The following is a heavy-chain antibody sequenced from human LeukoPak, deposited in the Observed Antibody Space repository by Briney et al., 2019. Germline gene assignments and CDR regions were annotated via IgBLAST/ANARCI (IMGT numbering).Heavy chain of an antibody. CDR2: IHNGGST. CDR1: GFTVSTNH. CDR3: ATSIVGFTYDEHFQH. V-gene: IGHV3-53*01. Sequence: GGSLRLSCVASGFTVSTNHMNWVRQAPGRGLEWVPVIHNGGSTYYADSVKGRFTISRDNSKNTLYLQLNSLRVEDTAVYYCATSIVGFTYDEHFQHWGQGTLVTVSS. J-gene: IGHJ1*01. D-gene: IGHD1-26*01.